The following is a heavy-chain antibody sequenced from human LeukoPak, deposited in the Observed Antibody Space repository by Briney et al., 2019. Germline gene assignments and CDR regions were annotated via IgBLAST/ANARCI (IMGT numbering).Heavy chain of an antibody. CDR1: GGSISTYY. J-gene: IGHJ1*01. Sequence: PSETLSLTCTVSGGSISTYYWSWIRQPPGKGLEWIGYIYYSGSTNYSPSLKSRVTISVDTSKNQFSLKLSSVAAADTAVYYCARADYGGNSEYFHHWGQGTLVTVSS. CDR2: IYYSGST. D-gene: IGHD4-23*01. V-gene: IGHV4-59*01. CDR3: ARADYGGNSEYFHH.